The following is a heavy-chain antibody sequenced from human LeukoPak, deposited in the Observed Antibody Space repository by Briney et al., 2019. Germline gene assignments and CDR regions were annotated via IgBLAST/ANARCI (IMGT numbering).Heavy chain of an antibody. Sequence: GASVKVSCKASGYTFTGYYMHWVRQAPGQGLEWMGWINPNSGGTNYAQKFQGRVTMTRDTSISIAYMELSRLRSDDTAVYYCARTPRSSPIPFDYWGQGTLVTVSS. V-gene: IGHV1-2*02. CDR2: INPNSGGT. D-gene: IGHD6-6*01. J-gene: IGHJ4*02. CDR3: ARTPRSSPIPFDY. CDR1: GYTFTGYY.